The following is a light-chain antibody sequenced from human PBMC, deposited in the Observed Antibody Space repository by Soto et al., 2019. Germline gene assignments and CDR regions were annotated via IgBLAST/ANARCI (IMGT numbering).Light chain of an antibody. Sequence: QSALTQPASVSGSPGQSFNISCTGTSSDVGGYNYVSWYQQHPGKAPKLMIYEVSNRPSGISNRFSGSKSGNTASLTISGLQAEDEADYYCSSYTRNSTLVFGGRTQLTVL. CDR3: SSYTRNSTLV. CDR1: SSDVGGYNY. CDR2: EVS. J-gene: IGLJ2*01. V-gene: IGLV2-14*01.